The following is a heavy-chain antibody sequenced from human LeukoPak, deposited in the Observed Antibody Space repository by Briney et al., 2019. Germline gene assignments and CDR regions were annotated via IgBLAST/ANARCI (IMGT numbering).Heavy chain of an antibody. J-gene: IGHJ4*02. V-gene: IGHV3-23*01. D-gene: IGHD6-25*01. CDR3: AKVRGPSSGCTDY. CDR2: ISGSGGTT. CDR1: GFTFSSYA. Sequence: GGSLRLSCAASGFTFSSYAISWVRQAPGKGLEWVSAISGSGGTTYYADSVRGRFTISRDNSKNTLYVQMNNLRAEDTAVYYCAKVRGPSSGCTDYWGQGTLVTVSS.